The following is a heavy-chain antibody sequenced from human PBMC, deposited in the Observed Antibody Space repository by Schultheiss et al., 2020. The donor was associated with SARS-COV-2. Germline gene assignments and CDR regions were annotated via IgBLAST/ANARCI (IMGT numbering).Heavy chain of an antibody. CDR3: AKPPYYDKGFDY. Sequence: GESLKISCAVSGFTFRNYAMTWVRQAPGKGLEWVSSISDSGGATYYADSVKGRFTISRDNSKNTLYLQMNSLRAEDTAVYYCAKPPYYDKGFDYWGQGTLVTVS. V-gene: IGHV3-23*01. CDR1: GFTFRNYA. D-gene: IGHD3-22*01. J-gene: IGHJ4*02. CDR2: ISDSGGAT.